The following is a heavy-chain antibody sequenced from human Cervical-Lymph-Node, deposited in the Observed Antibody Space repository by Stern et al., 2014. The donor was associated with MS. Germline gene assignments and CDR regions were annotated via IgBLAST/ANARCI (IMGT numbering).Heavy chain of an antibody. V-gene: IGHV1-69*01. D-gene: IGHD2-15*01. CDR1: GGTFNVYA. CDR3: ARDGRHRDNYGLDV. Sequence: VQLVESGAEVKKPGSSVKVSCQASGGTFNVYAINWLRQAPGQGLEWMGGNIPFIGTSNYAHNVQGRVTITADESTRTSSMQLSSLRSNDTAVYYCARDGRHRDNYGLDVWGQGTTVIVSS. CDR2: NIPFIGTS. J-gene: IGHJ6*02.